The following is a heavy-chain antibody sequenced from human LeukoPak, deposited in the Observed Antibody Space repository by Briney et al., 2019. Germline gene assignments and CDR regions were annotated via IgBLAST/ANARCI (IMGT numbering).Heavy chain of an antibody. CDR1: GFTLSGYE. Sequence: PGGSLRLSCAASGFTLSGYEMNWVRQAPGKGLEWVSYITSGGNIYYADSVKGRFTISRDNAKNSLYLQMNSLRAEDTAVYYCASFVYDYGDYWGQGTLVTVSS. J-gene: IGHJ4*02. D-gene: IGHD2/OR15-2a*01. CDR2: ITSGGNI. V-gene: IGHV3-69-1*01. CDR3: ASFVYDYGDY.